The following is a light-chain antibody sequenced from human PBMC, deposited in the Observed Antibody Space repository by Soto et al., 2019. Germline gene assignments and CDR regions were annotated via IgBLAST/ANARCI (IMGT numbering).Light chain of an antibody. CDR2: DVS. V-gene: IGKV1-5*01. Sequence: DIQMTQSPSTLSASVGDRVTITCRASQSISTWLAWYQQKPGKAPKLLIYDVSNLESGVPLRFSGSGSGTEFTLTISSLQPDDVATYYCQQYNTFWTFGQGTKV. CDR3: QQYNTFWT. CDR1: QSISTW. J-gene: IGKJ1*01.